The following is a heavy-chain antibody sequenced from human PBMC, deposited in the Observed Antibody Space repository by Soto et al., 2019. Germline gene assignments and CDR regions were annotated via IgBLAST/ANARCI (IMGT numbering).Heavy chain of an antibody. CDR3: AKATNDWTYHFDY. J-gene: IGHJ4*02. V-gene: IGHV3-23*01. Sequence: EVQLLESGGDLVQPGGSLRLSCAASGFTFDSFAMTWVRQAPGMGLEWVSALSGVGDATNYADSVKGRFTISRDNSKNTLYLQINSLRPEDTAVYYCAKATNDWTYHFDYWGQGTPVTVSS. CDR2: LSGVGDAT. CDR1: GFTFDSFA. D-gene: IGHD3-9*01.